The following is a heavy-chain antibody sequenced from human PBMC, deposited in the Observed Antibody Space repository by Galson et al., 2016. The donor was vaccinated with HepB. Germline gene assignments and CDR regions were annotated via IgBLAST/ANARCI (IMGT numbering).Heavy chain of an antibody. Sequence: SLRLSCAASGLTFDEYAMHWVRQAPGKGLEWVSVSNSDGRTTTYAGSVKGRFTISRDNAKRTLYLEMNSLRAEDTAVYFCARTRYPHSMDVWGQGTTVTVSS. CDR2: SNSDGRTT. D-gene: IGHD2-2*01. CDR1: GLTFDEYA. J-gene: IGHJ6*01. CDR3: ARTRYPHSMDV. V-gene: IGHV3-74*03.